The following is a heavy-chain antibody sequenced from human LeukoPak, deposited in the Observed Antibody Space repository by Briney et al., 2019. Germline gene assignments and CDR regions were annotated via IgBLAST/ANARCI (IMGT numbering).Heavy chain of an antibody. CDR1: GFSSSGLE. CDR2: ISSSYRTI. V-gene: IGHV3-48*03. Sequence: GGSLRLSCVVSGFSSSGLELNWVRQAPGKGLEWVSYISSSYRTIYYADSVKGRFTVSRYNTKNSIYLQMNSLRVEDTAFYYCERDDSMVTVGGMDCWGQGTTVTVSS. J-gene: IGHJ6*02. D-gene: IGHD5-18*01. CDR3: ERDDSMVTVGGMDC.